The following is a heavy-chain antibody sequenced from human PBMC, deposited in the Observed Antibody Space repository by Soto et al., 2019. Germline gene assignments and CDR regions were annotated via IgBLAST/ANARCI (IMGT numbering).Heavy chain of an antibody. V-gene: IGHV5-51*01. J-gene: IGHJ5*02. Sequence: GESLKISCKGSGYSFTSYWIGWVRQMPGKGLEWMGIIYPGDSDTRYSPSFQGQVTISADKSISTAYLQWSSLKASDTAMYYCARRIKPIPIFGTFNWFDTWGQGTLVTVSS. CDR1: GYSFTSYW. D-gene: IGHD3-3*01. CDR2: IYPGDSDT. CDR3: ARRIKPIPIFGTFNWFDT.